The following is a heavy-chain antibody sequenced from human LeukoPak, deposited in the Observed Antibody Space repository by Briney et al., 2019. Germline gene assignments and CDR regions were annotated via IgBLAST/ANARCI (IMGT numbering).Heavy chain of an antibody. J-gene: IGHJ3*02. CDR3: TRAYDYGDYYDAFDI. CDR2: INTNTGNP. Sequence: ASVKVSCKASGYTFTSYAMNWVRQAPGQGLEWMGWINTNTGNPTYAQGFTGRFVFSLDTSVSTAYLQISSLKAEDTAVYCCTRAYDYGDYYDAFDIWGQGTMVTVSS. D-gene: IGHD4-17*01. V-gene: IGHV7-4-1*02. CDR1: GYTFTSYA.